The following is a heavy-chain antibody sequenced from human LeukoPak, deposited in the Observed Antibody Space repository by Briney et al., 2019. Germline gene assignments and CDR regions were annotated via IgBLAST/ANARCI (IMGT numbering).Heavy chain of an antibody. D-gene: IGHD3-22*01. CDR1: GFTFSSYW. V-gene: IGHV3-15*01. J-gene: IGHJ4*02. CDR2: IKSKTDGGTT. CDR3: STTYYYDSSEGY. Sequence: GGSLRLSCAASGFTFSSYWMSWVRQAPGKGLEWVGRIKSKTDGGTTDYAAPVKGRFTISRDDSKNTLYLQMNSLKTEDTAVYYCSTTYYYDSSEGYWGQGTLVTVSS.